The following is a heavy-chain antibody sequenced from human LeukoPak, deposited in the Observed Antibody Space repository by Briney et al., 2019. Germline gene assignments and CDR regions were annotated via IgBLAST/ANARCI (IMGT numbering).Heavy chain of an antibody. Sequence: GGSLRLFCAASGFTFSSYGMHWVRQAPGKGLEWVAFIRYDGSNKYYADSVKGRFTISRDNSKNTLYLQMNSLRAEDTAVYYCAKDSRIAAAGTIGHSYYFDYWGQGTLVTVSS. CDR3: AKDSRIAAAGTIGHSYYFDY. J-gene: IGHJ4*02. D-gene: IGHD6-13*01. CDR1: GFTFSSYG. CDR2: IRYDGSNK. V-gene: IGHV3-30*02.